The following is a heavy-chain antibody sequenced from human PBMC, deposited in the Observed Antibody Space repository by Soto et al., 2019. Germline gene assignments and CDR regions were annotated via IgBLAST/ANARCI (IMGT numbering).Heavy chain of an antibody. J-gene: IGHJ6*02. D-gene: IGHD2-15*01. Sequence: EVQLVESGGGFIYPGGSLRLSCAASDLTISNAWMNWVRQAPGKGLEWVGRIKTNTEGGTTDYAAAVKGRFTVSRDDSKNTLYLQMNSLKTEDTAVYYCTTGSVEGFWGQGTTVTVSS. CDR1: DLTISNAW. CDR2: IKTNTEGGTT. V-gene: IGHV3-15*07. CDR3: TTGSVEGF.